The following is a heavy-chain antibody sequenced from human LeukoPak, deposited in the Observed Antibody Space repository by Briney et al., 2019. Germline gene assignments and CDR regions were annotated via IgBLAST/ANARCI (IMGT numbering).Heavy chain of an antibody. V-gene: IGHV4-59*01. D-gene: IGHD3-22*01. CDR1: SGSISSYY. CDR2: IYYSGST. J-gene: IGHJ4*02. CDR3: ARLHIDYFDTSGSYLGGRNGLYFDH. Sequence: SETLSLTCTVSSGSISSYYWSWIRQPPGKGLEWIGYIYYSGSTNYNPSLKSRVTISVDTSKNQFSLKLSSVTTADTAVYYCARLHIDYFDTSGSYLGGRNGLYFDHWGQGILVSVSS.